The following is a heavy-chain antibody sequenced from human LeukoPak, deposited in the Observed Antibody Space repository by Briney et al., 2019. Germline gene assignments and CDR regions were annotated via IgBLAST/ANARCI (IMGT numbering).Heavy chain of an antibody. Sequence: ASVEVSCKAAGYTLTSFYIHWVRQAPGQGLEWMGKINPSFGDTTYAQKFQGRVTMTRDTSTSTVYMELSSLRSEDTAVYYCAREASHCFDYWGQGTLVTVSS. D-gene: IGHD2-2*01. CDR1: GYTLTSFY. J-gene: IGHJ4*02. CDR3: AREASHCFDY. V-gene: IGHV1-46*01. CDR2: INPSFGDT.